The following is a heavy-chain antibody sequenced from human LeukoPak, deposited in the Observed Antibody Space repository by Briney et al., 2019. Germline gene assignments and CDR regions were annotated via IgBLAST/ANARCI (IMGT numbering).Heavy chain of an antibody. CDR2: ISTSGTTI. J-gene: IGHJ4*02. V-gene: IGHV3-48*03. Sequence: PRGSLRLSCVASGFSLSRYEMNWVRQAPGNGLQWVSDISTSGTTIYYTDSVKGRFTISRDNAKNTLYLQMNRLRAEDTAVYYCARKYCRPASCLFDNWGQGTLVTVSS. CDR3: ARKYCRPASCLFDN. D-gene: IGHD2-2*01. CDR1: GFSLSRYE.